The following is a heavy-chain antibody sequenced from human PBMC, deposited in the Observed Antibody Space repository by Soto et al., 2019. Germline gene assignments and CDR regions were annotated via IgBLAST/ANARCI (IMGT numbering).Heavy chain of an antibody. Sequence: SETLSLTCTVSGGSLSNYYWSWIRQPAGKGLEWIGRIFPSGSTNYNPSLKSRVTMSVDTSKNQFSLAFSSVTAADTAVYYCARGSLAIDYWGQGNQVTVSS. CDR2: IFPSGST. D-gene: IGHD3-16*02. J-gene: IGHJ4*02. CDR3: ARGSLAIDY. CDR1: GGSLSNYY. V-gene: IGHV4-4*07.